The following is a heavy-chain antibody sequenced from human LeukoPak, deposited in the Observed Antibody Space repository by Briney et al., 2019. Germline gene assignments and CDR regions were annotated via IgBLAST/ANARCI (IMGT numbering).Heavy chain of an antibody. CDR3: ARGIRGAADY. D-gene: IGHD3-16*01. V-gene: IGHV4-59*01. J-gene: IGHJ4*02. CDR1: GGSISSYY. CDR2: IYYSGRT. Sequence: PSETLSLTCTVSGGSISSYYWRWIRQPSGKGLEWIGYIYYSGRTNYNPSLKSRVTISVDTSKNQFSLKLSSVTAADTAVYYCARGIRGAADYWGQGTLVTVSS.